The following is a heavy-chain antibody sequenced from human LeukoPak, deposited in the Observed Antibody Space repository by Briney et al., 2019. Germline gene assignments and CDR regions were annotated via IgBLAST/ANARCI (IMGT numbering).Heavy chain of an antibody. Sequence: PGGSLRLSCAASGFTFSNYAMMWVRQAPGKRLEWVSSITGSGDGTYYADSVRGRFTISRDNSENTLYLQLNSLRAEDTAVYFCVKGFVHPTYYFEYWGQRTLVTVSS. D-gene: IGHD3-10*01. CDR3: VKGFVHPTYYFEY. V-gene: IGHV3-23*01. CDR1: GFTFSNYA. CDR2: ITGSGDGT. J-gene: IGHJ4*02.